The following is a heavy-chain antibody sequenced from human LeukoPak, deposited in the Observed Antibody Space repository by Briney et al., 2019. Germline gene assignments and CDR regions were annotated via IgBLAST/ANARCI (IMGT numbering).Heavy chain of an antibody. J-gene: IGHJ5*02. CDR1: GGSISSGGYY. CDR2: IYYSGST. Sequence: SQTLSLTCTVSGGSISSGGYYWSWIRQHPGKGLEWIGYIYYSGSTYYNPSLKSRVTISVDTSKNQFSLKLSSATAADTAVYYCARNIGGNSKYNWFDPWGQGTLVTVSS. CDR3: ARNIGGNSKYNWFDP. D-gene: IGHD4-23*01. V-gene: IGHV4-31*03.